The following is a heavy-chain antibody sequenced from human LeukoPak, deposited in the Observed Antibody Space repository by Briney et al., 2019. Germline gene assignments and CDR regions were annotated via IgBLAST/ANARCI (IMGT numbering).Heavy chain of an antibody. V-gene: IGHV3-30*04. D-gene: IGHD1-26*01. CDR3: ARDNSGRALDI. Sequence: PGGSLRLSCASSGFTFSSYTMHWVRQAPGKGLEWVALISYDGSSKIYVESAKGRFTISGDNSKNTLYMQMSSLRAEDTAVYYCARDNSGRALDIWGQGTLVIVSA. J-gene: IGHJ3*02. CDR1: GFTFSSYT. CDR2: ISYDGSSK.